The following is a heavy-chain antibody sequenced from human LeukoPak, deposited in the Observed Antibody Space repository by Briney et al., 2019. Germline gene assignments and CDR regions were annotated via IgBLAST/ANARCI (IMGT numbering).Heavy chain of an antibody. J-gene: IGHJ6*02. CDR1: GGSFSGYY. CDR2: IYTSGST. Sequence: SETLSLTCAVYGGSFSGYYWSWIRQPAGKGLEWIGRIYTSGSTNYNPSLKSRVTMSVDTSKNQFSLKLSSVTAADTAVYYCARVPGPDYYYGMDLWGQGTTVTVSS. V-gene: IGHV4-59*10. CDR3: ARVPGPDYYYGMDL.